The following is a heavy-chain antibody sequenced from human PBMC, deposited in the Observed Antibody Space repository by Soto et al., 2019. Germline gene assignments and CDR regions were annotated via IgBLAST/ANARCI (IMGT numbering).Heavy chain of an antibody. J-gene: IGHJ6*04. V-gene: IGHV3-30-3*01. CDR2: ISYDGSNK. Sequence: SNGLELVAVISYDGSNKYYADSVKGRFTISRDNSKNTLYLQMNSLRAEDTAVYYCARSYSSSWDYYYYHYGLDVCGERTMVTGSS. CDR3: ARSYSSSWDYYYYHYGLDV. D-gene: IGHD6-13*01.